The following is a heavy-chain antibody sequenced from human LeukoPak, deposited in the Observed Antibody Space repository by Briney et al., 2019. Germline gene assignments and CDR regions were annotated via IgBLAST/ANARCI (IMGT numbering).Heavy chain of an antibody. J-gene: IGHJ4*02. V-gene: IGHV3-21*01. CDR2: ISSSSSYI. D-gene: IGHD6-13*01. CDR1: GFTFSSYS. Sequence: GGSLRLSCAASGFTFSSYSMNWVRQAPGKGLEWVSSISSSSSYIYYADSVKGRFTISRDNAKNSLYLQMNSLRADDTAVYYCARGSEQLVWGSRDYWGQGTLVTVSS. CDR3: ARGSEQLVWGSRDY.